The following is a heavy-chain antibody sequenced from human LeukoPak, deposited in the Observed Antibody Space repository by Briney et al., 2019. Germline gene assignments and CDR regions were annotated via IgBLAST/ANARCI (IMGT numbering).Heavy chain of an antibody. V-gene: IGHV4-34*01. J-gene: IGHJ2*01. CDR3: AREDDYGWYFDL. CDR1: GGSFSGYY. CDR2: INHSGST. D-gene: IGHD4-17*01. Sequence: SETLSLTCAVYGGSFSGYYWSWIRQPPGKGLEWIGEINHSGSTNYNPSLKSRVTISVDTSRNQFSLKLSSVTAADTAVYYCAREDDYGWYFDLWGRGTLVTVSS.